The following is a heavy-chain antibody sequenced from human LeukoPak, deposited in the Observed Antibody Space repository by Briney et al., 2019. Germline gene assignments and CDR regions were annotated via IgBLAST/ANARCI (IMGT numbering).Heavy chain of an antibody. J-gene: IGHJ4*02. Sequence: PGGSLRLSCAASGFTFSSYGMHWVRQAPGKGLEWVAVISYDGSNKYYADSVKGRFTISRDNSKNTLYLQMNSLRAEDTAVYYCAKDRYDSSGYADYWGQGALVTVSS. CDR3: AKDRYDSSGYADY. D-gene: IGHD3-22*01. V-gene: IGHV3-30*18. CDR2: ISYDGSNK. CDR1: GFTFSSYG.